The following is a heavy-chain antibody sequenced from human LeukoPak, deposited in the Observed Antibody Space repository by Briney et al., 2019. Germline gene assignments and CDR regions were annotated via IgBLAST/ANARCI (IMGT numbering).Heavy chain of an antibody. Sequence: GASVKGTSPVCGLNSIFHDTGWAGRAPGQGLEWMGWINPNSGGTNYAQKFQGRVTMTRDTSISTVYMELSRLRSDDTAVYYCARDSCSSTSCLSIGDYWGQGILVTVSS. V-gene: IGHV1-2*02. CDR1: GLNSIFHD. CDR2: INPNSGGT. D-gene: IGHD2-2*01. CDR3: ARDSCSSTSCLSIGDY. J-gene: IGHJ4*02.